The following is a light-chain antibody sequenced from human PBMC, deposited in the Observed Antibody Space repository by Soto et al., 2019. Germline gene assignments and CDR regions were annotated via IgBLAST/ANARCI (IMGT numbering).Light chain of an antibody. Sequence: QSVLTQPPSVSGAPGQRVTISCTGSYSNIGAGYEVHWYQQIPGTAPKLLISGHNNRPSGVPDRFFGSKSGTSASLTIIGLQAEDEADYYCQSYDSSLSGSGVFGGGTKLTRP. CDR2: GHN. J-gene: IGLJ3*02. CDR1: YSNIGAGYE. CDR3: QSYDSSLSGSGV. V-gene: IGLV1-40*01.